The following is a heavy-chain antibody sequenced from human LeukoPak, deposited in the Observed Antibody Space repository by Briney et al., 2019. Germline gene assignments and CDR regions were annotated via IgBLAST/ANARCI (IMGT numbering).Heavy chain of an antibody. CDR3: AREYSSSSGRRAFDI. V-gene: IGHV4-39*01. Sequence: SETLSLTCTVSGGSISSSSYYWGWIRQPPGKGLEWIGSIYYSGSTYYNPSLKSRVTISVDTSENQFSLKLSSVTAADTAVYYCAREYSSSSGRRAFDIWGQGTMVTVSS. J-gene: IGHJ3*02. D-gene: IGHD6-6*01. CDR2: IYYSGST. CDR1: GGSISSSSYY.